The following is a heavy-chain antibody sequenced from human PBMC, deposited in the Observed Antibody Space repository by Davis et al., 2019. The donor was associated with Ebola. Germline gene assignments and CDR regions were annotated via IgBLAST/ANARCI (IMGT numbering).Heavy chain of an antibody. CDR1: GFTFSNYG. D-gene: IGHD3-22*01. Sequence: GGSLRLSCAASGFTFSNYGMSWVRQAPGKGLEWVSSISGSGDTTNYADSVKGRFTMSRDNSMNTLYLQMNSLRAEDTAVYYCAKDYYDSTGRYFDLWGRGTLVTVSS. V-gene: IGHV3-23*01. CDR3: AKDYYDSTGRYFDL. J-gene: IGHJ2*01. CDR2: ISGSGDTT.